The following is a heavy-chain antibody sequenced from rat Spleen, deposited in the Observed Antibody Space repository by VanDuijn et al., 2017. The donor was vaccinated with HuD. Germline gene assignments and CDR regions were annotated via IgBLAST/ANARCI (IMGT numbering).Heavy chain of an antibody. V-gene: IGHV5-31*01. CDR1: GFTFNYSW. D-gene: IGHD1-10*01. CDR3: ARPHNYRYVMDV. CDR2: ITNASGGT. Sequence: EVQLVESGGGLVQPGRSLKLSCVTSGFTFNYSWMTWIRQAPWKGLAWVASITNASGGTHYPASVKVRLTISSDIAKSTLYLQMNNLRSEDTATYYCARPHNYRYVMDVWGQGASVTVSS. J-gene: IGHJ4*01.